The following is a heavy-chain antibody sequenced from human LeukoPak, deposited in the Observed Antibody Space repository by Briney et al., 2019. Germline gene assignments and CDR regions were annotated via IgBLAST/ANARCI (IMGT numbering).Heavy chain of an antibody. CDR3: ARGPYYYDSSGYLY. D-gene: IGHD3-22*01. V-gene: IGHV3-21*01. Sequence: SGGSLRLSCAASGFTFSSYSMNWVRQAPGKGLEWVSSISSSSSYIYYADSVKGRFTISRDNAKNSLYLQMNSLRAEDTAVYYCARGPYYYDSSGYLYWGQGTLVTVSS. CDR2: ISSSSSYI. J-gene: IGHJ4*02. CDR1: GFTFSSYS.